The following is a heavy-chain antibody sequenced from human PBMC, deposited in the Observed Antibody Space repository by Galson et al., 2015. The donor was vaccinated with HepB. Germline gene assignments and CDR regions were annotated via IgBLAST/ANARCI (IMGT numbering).Heavy chain of an antibody. CDR2: IYYSGNT. CDR1: GGSITNYY. V-gene: IGHV4-59*08. CDR3: VRALGGSYFYGMDV. Sequence: ETLSLTCTVSGGSITNYYWNWIRQPPGKGLEYIGYIYYSGNTNYNPSLKSRVTISGDTAKNQFSLRVSSVTAADTAVYYCVRALGGSYFYGMDVWGQGTTVIVSS. D-gene: IGHD3-16*02. J-gene: IGHJ6*02.